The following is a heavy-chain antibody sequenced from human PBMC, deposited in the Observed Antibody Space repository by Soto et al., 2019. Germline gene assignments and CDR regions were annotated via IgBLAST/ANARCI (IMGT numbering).Heavy chain of an antibody. V-gene: IGHV5-51*01. CDR2: IYPGDSDT. Sequence: GESLKISCKGSGYSFTSYWIGWVRQMPGKGLEWMGIIYPGDSDTRYSPSFQGQVTISADKSISTAYLQWSSLKASDTAMYYCARRDGPYKGGYYYYYGMDVWGQGTTVTVSS. CDR3: ARRDGPYKGGYYYYYGMDV. D-gene: IGHD1-1*01. CDR1: GYSFTSYW. J-gene: IGHJ6*02.